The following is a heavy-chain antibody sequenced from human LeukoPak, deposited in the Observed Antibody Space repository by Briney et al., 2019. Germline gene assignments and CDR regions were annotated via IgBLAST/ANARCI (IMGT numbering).Heavy chain of an antibody. CDR2: MSSGSRYI. J-gene: IGHJ4*02. V-gene: IGHV3-21*01. CDR3: ARDRPTGASRLFVVQ. D-gene: IGHD3-3*01. Sequence: GGSLRLSCAASGFTFSSYSMTWVRQAPGKGLEWVSSMSSGSRYIYYADSVRGRFTISRDNAKNSLYLLMNSLRAEDTAVYYCARDRPTGASRLFVVQWGQGTLVTVSS. CDR1: GFTFSSYS.